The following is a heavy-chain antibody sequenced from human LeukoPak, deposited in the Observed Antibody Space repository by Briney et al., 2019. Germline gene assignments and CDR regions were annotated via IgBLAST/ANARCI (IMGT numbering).Heavy chain of an antibody. V-gene: IGHV4-59*01. CDR1: GGSLDPYY. D-gene: IGHD3-22*01. J-gene: IGHJ4*02. CDR3: ARVTGYMIEDYFDY. Sequence: PSETLSLTCSVSGGSLDPYYWSWIRQPPGKGLEWIGYFFYSGSTNYNPSLKSRVIISIDTAKNQISLSLSSVTAADTAVYYCARVTGYMIEDYFDYWGQGTLVTVSS. CDR2: FFYSGST.